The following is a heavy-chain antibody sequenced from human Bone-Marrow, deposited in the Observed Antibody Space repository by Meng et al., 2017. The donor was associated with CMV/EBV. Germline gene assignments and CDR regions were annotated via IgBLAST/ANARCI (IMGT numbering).Heavy chain of an antibody. V-gene: IGHV3-48*03. J-gene: IGHJ3*02. CDR2: ISSSGSTI. D-gene: IGHD6-6*01. CDR1: GFTFSSYE. Sequence: GESLKISCAASGFTFSSYEMNWVRQAPGKGLEWVSYISSSGSTIYYADSVKGRFTISRDNAKNSLYLQMNSLRAEDTAVYYCARGSVGQLGFDHSAFDIWGQGTMVT. CDR3: ARGSVGQLGFDHSAFDI.